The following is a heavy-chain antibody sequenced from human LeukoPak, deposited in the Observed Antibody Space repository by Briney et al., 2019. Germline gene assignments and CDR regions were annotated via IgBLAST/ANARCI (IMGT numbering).Heavy chain of an antibody. V-gene: IGHV3-53*01. D-gene: IGHD3-10*01. CDR2: IYSGGTT. Sequence: GGSLRLSCAVSGFTVSNNYMSWVRQAPGKGLEWVSIIYSGGTTYYADSVKGRFTISRDNSKNTLYLQMNSLRVEDTAVYHCVRQAGRAGGQWGQGTLIAVSS. CDR1: GFTVSNNY. J-gene: IGHJ4*02. CDR3: VRQAGRAGGQ.